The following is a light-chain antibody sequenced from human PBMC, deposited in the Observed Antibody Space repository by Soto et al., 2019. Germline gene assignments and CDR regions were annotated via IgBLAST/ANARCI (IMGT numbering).Light chain of an antibody. CDR3: QQYYSTPFT. V-gene: IGKV4-1*01. CDR2: WAS. J-gene: IGKJ3*01. Sequence: DIVMTQSPDSLAVSLGERATINCKSSQSVLYSSINKNYLPWYQQKPGQPPRLLIYWASPRESGVPDRFSGSGSGTDFTLTISSLQAEDVAVYYCQQYYSTPFTFGPGTKVDIK. CDR1: QSVLYSSINKNY.